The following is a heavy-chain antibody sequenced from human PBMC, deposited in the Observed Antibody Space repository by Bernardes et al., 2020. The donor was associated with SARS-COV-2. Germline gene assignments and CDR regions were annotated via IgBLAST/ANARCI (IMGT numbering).Heavy chain of an antibody. CDR1: GFTFSSYW. J-gene: IGHJ6*02. Sequence: GGSLRLSCAASGFTFSSYWMSWVRQAPGKGLEWVANIKEDGSEKNYVDSVKGRFSISRDNAKNSLYLQMNSLRAEDTAVYYCAKDRDDSGWDFSGMDVWGQGTTVTVSS. D-gene: IGHD6-19*01. CDR2: IKEDGSEK. V-gene: IGHV3-7*03. CDR3: AKDRDDSGWDFSGMDV.